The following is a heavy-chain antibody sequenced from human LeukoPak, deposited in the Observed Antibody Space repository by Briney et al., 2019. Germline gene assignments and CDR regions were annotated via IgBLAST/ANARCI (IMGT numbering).Heavy chain of an antibody. Sequence: SETLSLTCTVSGGSMSTYYWSWIRQPPGKGLEWIGYIYYSGSTNYNPSLKSRVTISVDTSKNQFSLKLSSVTAADTAVYYCAIIAAAPRKPIDYWGQGTLVTVSS. J-gene: IGHJ4*02. V-gene: IGHV4-59*12. CDR3: AIIAAAPRKPIDY. CDR1: GGSMSTYY. D-gene: IGHD6-13*01. CDR2: IYYSGST.